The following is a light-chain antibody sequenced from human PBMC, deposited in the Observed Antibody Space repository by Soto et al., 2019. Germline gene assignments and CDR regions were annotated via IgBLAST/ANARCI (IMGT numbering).Light chain of an antibody. CDR1: SSDVGDYEH. J-gene: IGLJ1*01. V-gene: IGLV2-18*02. CDR2: DVI. CDR3: SAYTVSRTYV. Sequence: QSALTQPPSVSGSPGQSVTISCTITSSDVGDYEHVSWYQLAPGTTPKLLISDVINRPSGVPDRFSGSKSGNTPSLTISGLQAEDEADYYCSAYTVSRTYVFGTGTKLTVL.